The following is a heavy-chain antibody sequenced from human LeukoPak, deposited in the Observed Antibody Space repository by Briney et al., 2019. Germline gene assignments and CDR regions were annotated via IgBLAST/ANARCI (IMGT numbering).Heavy chain of an antibody. CDR3: ARDLGPPDDAFDI. CDR1: GFTVSSNY. V-gene: IGHV3-66*02. J-gene: IGHJ3*02. CDR2: IYSGGST. D-gene: IGHD3-16*01. Sequence: GGSLRLSCAASGFTVSSNYMSWVRQAPGKGLEWASVIYSGGSTYYADSVKGRFTISRDNSKNTLYLQMNSLRAEDTAVYYCARDLGPPDDAFDIWGQGTMVTVSS.